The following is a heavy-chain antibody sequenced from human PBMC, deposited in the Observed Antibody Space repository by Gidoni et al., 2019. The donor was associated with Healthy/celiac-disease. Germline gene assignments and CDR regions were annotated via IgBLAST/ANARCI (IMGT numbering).Heavy chain of an antibody. D-gene: IGHD2-2*02. Sequence: EVQLVESGGGLVQPGGSLRLSCAASGFTFSSYSMNWVRQAPGKGLEWVSYISSSSSTIYYADSVKGRFTISRDNAKNSLYLQMNSLRDEDTAVYYCARARHCSSTSCYTAFDIWGQGTMVTVSS. J-gene: IGHJ3*02. CDR2: ISSSSSTI. CDR1: GFTFSSYS. CDR3: ARARHCSSTSCYTAFDI. V-gene: IGHV3-48*02.